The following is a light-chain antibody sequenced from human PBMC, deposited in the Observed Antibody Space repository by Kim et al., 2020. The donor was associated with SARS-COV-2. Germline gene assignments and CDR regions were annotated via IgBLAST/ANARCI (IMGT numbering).Light chain of an antibody. J-gene: IGLJ2*01. V-gene: IGLV3-1*01. CDR3: QAWDSSTAV. Sequence: VSPGQIATISCSGDKLGDKYACWYQQKPGQSPVLVICQDTKRPSGIPERFSGSNSGNTATLTISGTQAMDEADYYCQAWDSSTAVFGGGTQLTVL. CDR1: KLGDKY. CDR2: QDT.